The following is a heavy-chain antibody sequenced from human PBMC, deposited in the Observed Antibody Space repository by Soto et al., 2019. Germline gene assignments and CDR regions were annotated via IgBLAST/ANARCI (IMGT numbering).Heavy chain of an antibody. CDR2: ISYDGSNK. D-gene: IGHD3-10*01. CDR1: GFSFSSYA. J-gene: IGHJ6*02. Sequence: RLSCAASGFSFSSYAMNWVRQAPGKGLEWVAVISYDGSNKYYADSVKGRFTISRDNSKNTLYLQMNSLRAEDTAVYYCAREVATIRGVIITYGMDVWGQGTTVTVSS. V-gene: IGHV3-30-3*01. CDR3: AREVATIRGVIITYGMDV.